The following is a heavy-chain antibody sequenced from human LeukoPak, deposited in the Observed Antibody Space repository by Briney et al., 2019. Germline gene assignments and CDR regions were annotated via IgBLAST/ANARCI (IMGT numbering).Heavy chain of an antibody. CDR1: RYTLTELS. D-gene: IGHD3-10*01. V-gene: IGHV1-24*01. J-gene: IGHJ4*02. Sequence: GASVKVSCKVSRYTLTELSMHWVRQAPGKGLEWMGGFDPEDGETIYAQKFQGRVTMTEDTSTDTAYMELSSLRSEDTAVYYCATATQAIYGSGSPFDYWGQGTLVTVSS. CDR2: FDPEDGET. CDR3: ATATQAIYGSGSPFDY.